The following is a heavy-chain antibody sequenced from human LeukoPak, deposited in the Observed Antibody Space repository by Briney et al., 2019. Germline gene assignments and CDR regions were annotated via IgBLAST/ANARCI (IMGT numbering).Heavy chain of an antibody. V-gene: IGHV3-48*04. CDR3: ARDWLDVSMDI. CDR2: ISHRSETV. J-gene: IGHJ6*04. Sequence: GGSLKLSCAVSGFSFEDFRMNWVRQAPGKGLEWVSYISHRSETVYYADSVKGRFTISRDNAKNSLYLQMSGLRAEDTAVYYCARDWLDVSMDIWGKGTTVTVSS. D-gene: IGHD2-2*03. CDR1: GFSFEDFR.